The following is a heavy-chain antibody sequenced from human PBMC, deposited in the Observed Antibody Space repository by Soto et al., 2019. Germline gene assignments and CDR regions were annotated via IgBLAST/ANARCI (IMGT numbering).Heavy chain of an antibody. CDR1: GGTTTRYA. J-gene: IGHJ4*02. CDR2: IVPMFGTS. D-gene: IGHD3-3*01. Sequence: QERLVQSGAEVRKPGSSVKVSCKVTGGTTTRYAINWVRQAPGQGLEWMGGIVPMFGTSKYAQKFQGRVTITADTSTNIAYMELRSLRSEDTAVYYCNRGSEYDFWSGYLWGQGTLVSVSS. V-gene: IGHV1-69*06. CDR3: NRGSEYDFWSGYL.